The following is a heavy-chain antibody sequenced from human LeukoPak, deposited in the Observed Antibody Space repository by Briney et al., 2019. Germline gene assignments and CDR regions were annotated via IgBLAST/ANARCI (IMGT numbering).Heavy chain of an antibody. CDR3: AVRAITGTASGPYFDY. Sequence: GESLEISCKGSGYSFTSYWIGWVRQMPGKGLEWMGIIYPGDSDTRYSPSFQGQVTISADKSISTAYMELSRLRSDDTAVYFCAVRAITGTASGPYFDYWGQGTLVTVSS. D-gene: IGHD1-7*01. V-gene: IGHV5-51*01. J-gene: IGHJ4*02. CDR1: GYSFTSYW. CDR2: IYPGDSDT.